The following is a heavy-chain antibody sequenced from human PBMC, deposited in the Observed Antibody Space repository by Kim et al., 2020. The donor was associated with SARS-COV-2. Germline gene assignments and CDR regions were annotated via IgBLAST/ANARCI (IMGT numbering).Heavy chain of an antibody. Sequence: GGSLRLSCAASGFTLINNGMHWVRQALGKGLEWVSAIARSGGDMFYADTVKGRFTISRDISKNTLYLQMNSLRAEDTALYYCAKGTFLSYYDSSGLDHWGQGTLFTVSS. CDR1: GFTLINNG. D-gene: IGHD3-22*01. CDR3: AKGTFLSYYDSSGLDH. J-gene: IGHJ4*02. V-gene: IGHV3-23*01. CDR2: IARSGGDM.